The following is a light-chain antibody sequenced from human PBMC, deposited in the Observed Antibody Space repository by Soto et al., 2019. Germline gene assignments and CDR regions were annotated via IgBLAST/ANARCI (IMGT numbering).Light chain of an antibody. Sequence: DIQMTRSPSSLSASVGDRVTITCRASQDISNYLAWYQQKPGKVPKLLIYAASTLQSGVPSRFSGSGSGTDFTLTISSLQPEDFATYYCQKYNSAPRTFGGGTKVEIK. CDR3: QKYNSAPRT. V-gene: IGKV1-27*01. CDR2: AAS. J-gene: IGKJ4*01. CDR1: QDISNY.